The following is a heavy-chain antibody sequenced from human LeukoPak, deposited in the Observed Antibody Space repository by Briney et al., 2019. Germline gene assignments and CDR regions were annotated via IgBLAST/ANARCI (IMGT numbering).Heavy chain of an antibody. Sequence: SETLSLTCIISDDSISSSTYYWGWIRQPPGKGLEWIVTTYHSGNTYYHPSLKSRVTISVETSKNQFSLKLTSVTAADTAVYYCARGKAAAEIYYMDVWGKGTTVTVSS. V-gene: IGHV4-39*07. J-gene: IGHJ6*03. CDR3: ARGKAAAEIYYMDV. CDR2: TYHSGNT. D-gene: IGHD6-13*01. CDR1: DDSISSSTYY.